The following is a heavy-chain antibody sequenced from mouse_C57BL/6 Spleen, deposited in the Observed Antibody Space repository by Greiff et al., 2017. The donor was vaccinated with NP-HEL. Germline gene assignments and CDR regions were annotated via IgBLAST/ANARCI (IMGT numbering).Heavy chain of an antibody. CDR3: AIFLYDYDDAMDY. J-gene: IGHJ4*01. V-gene: IGHV1-42*01. CDR2: INPSTGGT. CDR1: GYSFTGYY. Sequence: EVKLMESGPELVKPGASVKISCKASGYSFTGYYMNWVKQSPEKSLEWIGEINPSTGGTTYNQKFKAKATLTVDKSSSTAYMQLKSLTSEDSAVYYCAIFLYDYDDAMDYWGQGTSVTVSS. D-gene: IGHD2-4*01.